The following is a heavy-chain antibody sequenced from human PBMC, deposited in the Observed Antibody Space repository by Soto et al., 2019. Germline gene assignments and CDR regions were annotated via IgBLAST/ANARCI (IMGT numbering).Heavy chain of an antibody. CDR1: GYAFGGYA. CDR2: VSAYTGHT. D-gene: IGHD4-17*01. Sequence: QVQLVQSEAELKKPGASVKVSCKASGYAFGGYAMSWVRQAPGQGLEWMGWVSAYTGHTDYAQKFQGRVSMTTDTSTSTAYMELGSLTPDDTAVYYCARPSGSYGDYAWPLPYWGQGTLVTVSS. J-gene: IGHJ4*02. CDR3: ARPSGSYGDYAWPLPY. V-gene: IGHV1-18*04.